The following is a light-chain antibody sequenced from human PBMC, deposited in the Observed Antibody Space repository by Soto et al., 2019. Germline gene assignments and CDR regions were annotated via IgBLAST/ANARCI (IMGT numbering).Light chain of an antibody. CDR3: QQYGSSPTWT. CDR1: QSVSSNY. J-gene: IGKJ1*01. V-gene: IGKV3-20*01. CDR2: GAS. Sequence: SVLTQSPGTLSLSPGERATLSCRASQSVSSNYLAWYQQKPGQAHRLLIYGASTRATGIPDRFSGSGSGTDFTLTISRLEPEDSAVYYCQQYGSSPTWTFGQGTKLDIK.